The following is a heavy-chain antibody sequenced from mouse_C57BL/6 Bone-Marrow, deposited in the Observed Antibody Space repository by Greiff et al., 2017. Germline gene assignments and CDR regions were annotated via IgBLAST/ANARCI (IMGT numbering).Heavy chain of an antibody. CDR1: GYTFTSYW. Sequence: QVQLQQPGTELVKPGASVKLSCKASGYTFTSYWMHWVKQRPGQGLEWIGNINPSNGGANYNEKFKSKATLTVDQSSSPAYMQLSSLTSEYSAVYYCARKILLWHWYFYGWGTGTTVTVSS. J-gene: IGHJ1*03. D-gene: IGHD2-1*01. V-gene: IGHV1-53*01. CDR3: ARKILLWHWYFYG. CDR2: INPSNGGA.